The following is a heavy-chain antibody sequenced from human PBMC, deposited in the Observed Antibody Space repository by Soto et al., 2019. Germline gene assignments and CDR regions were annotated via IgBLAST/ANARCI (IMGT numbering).Heavy chain of an antibody. CDR3: ARDICSGSYCLDS. V-gene: IGHV3-33*01. D-gene: IGHD3-10*01. J-gene: IGHJ4*02. CDR2: VWVDGSNK. Sequence: QVQLVESGGGVVQPGRSLRLSCAASGFTFNNYGFHWVRQAPGKGLEWVAVVWVDGSNKYYADSVKGRFTISRDDSKNTVYLQMNRLRAEDTAVYYCARDICSGSYCLDSWGQGTLVTVSS. CDR1: GFTFNNYG.